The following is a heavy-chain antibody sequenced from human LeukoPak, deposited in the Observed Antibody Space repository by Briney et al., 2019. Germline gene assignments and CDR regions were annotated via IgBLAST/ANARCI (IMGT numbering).Heavy chain of an antibody. CDR1: GGSISSSSYF. Sequence: SETLSLTCTVSGGSISSSSYFWGWIRQPPGKGLEWIGSIYHSGSTYYNPSLKSRVTLSVDTSKNQFYLKLSSVTAADTAVYYCARTFYGSGSTYFDYWGQGTLVTVSS. CDR2: IYHSGST. D-gene: IGHD3-10*01. V-gene: IGHV4-39*07. J-gene: IGHJ4*02. CDR3: ARTFYGSGSTYFDY.